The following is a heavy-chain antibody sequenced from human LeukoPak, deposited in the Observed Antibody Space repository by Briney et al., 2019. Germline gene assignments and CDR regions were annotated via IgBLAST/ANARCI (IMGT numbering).Heavy chain of an antibody. V-gene: IGHV3-21*01. J-gene: IGHJ3*01. D-gene: IGHD6-6*01. CDR1: GFTFSSYS. CDR2: ISSSSSYI. Sequence: GGSLRLSCAASGFTFSSYSMNWVRQAPGKGLEWVSSISSSSSYIYCADSVKGRFTISRDNAKNSLYLQMNSLRAEDTAVYYCARSSYSSSSSVWGQGTMVTVSS. CDR3: ARSSYSSSSSV.